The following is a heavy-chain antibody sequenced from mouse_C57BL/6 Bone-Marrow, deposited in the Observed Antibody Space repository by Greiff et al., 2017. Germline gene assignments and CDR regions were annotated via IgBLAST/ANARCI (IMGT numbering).Heavy chain of an antibody. CDR2: LYPGSGST. V-gene: IGHV1-55*01. CDR3: ARMDY. J-gene: IGHJ4*01. CDR1: GYTFTSYW. Sequence: VQLQQSGAELVKPGASVKMSCKASGYTFTSYWITWVKQRPGQGLEWIGDLYPGSGSTNYNEKFKSTATLTVDTSSSTADMQLSSLTSEDSAVYYCARMDYWGQGTSVTVSS.